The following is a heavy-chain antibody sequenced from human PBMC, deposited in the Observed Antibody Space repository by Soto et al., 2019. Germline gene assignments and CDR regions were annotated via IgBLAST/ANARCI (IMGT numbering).Heavy chain of an antibody. Sequence: SETLSLTCAVYGGSFSGYYWSWIRQPPGKGLEWIGEINHSGSTNYNPSLKSRVTISVDTSKNQFSLKLSSVTAADTAVYYCARFRGHCSGGSCYSPVGYYYYMDVWGKGTTVTVSS. V-gene: IGHV4-34*01. CDR1: GGSFSGYY. CDR3: ARFRGHCSGGSCYSPVGYYYYMDV. D-gene: IGHD2-15*01. CDR2: INHSGST. J-gene: IGHJ6*03.